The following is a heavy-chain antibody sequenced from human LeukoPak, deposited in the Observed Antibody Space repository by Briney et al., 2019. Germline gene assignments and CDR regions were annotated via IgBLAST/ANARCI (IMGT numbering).Heavy chain of an antibody. CDR2: IKQDGSEK. CDR1: RFTFSSYW. Sequence: GGSLRLSCAASRFTFSSYWMSWVRQAPGKGLAWVANIKQDGSEKYYVDSVKGRFAISRDNVKNSLYLQMNSLRAEDTAVYYCARDQDAYSEIFFDYWGQGTLVTVSS. V-gene: IGHV3-7*01. J-gene: IGHJ4*02. D-gene: IGHD5-24*01. CDR3: ARDQDAYSEIFFDY.